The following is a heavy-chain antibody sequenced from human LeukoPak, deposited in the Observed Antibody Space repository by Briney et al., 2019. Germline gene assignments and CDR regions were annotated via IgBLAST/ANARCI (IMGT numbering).Heavy chain of an antibody. CDR1: GGSISSYY. J-gene: IGHJ6*04. CDR3: ARVRGTYDLDV. V-gene: IGHV4-59*01. CDR2: IYYSGSI. D-gene: IGHD3-10*01. Sequence: SQTLSLTCTVSGGSISSYYWSWIRQPPGKGLEWIGYIYYSGSINYNPSLKSRVTISVDTSKNQFSLKLSSVTAADTAVYYCARVRGTYDLDVWGKGTTVTVSS.